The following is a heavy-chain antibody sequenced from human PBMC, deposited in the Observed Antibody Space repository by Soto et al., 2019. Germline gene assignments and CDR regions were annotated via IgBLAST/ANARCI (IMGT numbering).Heavy chain of an antibody. CDR3: AGGLGYCSSTSCQKIYYYYGMDV. CDR1: GGTFSSYA. Sequence: ASVKVSCKASGGTFSSYAISWVRQAPGQGLEWMGGIIPIFGTANYAQKFQGRVTITADESTSTAYMELSSLRSEDTAVYYCAGGLGYCSSTSCQKIYYYYGMDVWGQGXTVTVYS. V-gene: IGHV1-69*13. D-gene: IGHD2-2*01. J-gene: IGHJ6*02. CDR2: IIPIFGTA.